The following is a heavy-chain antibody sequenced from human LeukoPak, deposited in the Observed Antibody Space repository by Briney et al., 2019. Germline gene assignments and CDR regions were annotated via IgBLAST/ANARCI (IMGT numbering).Heavy chain of an antibody. J-gene: IGHJ4*02. CDR1: GYTFTTYY. Sequence: SVKVSCKASGYTFTTYYVHWVRQAPGQGLEWMGGIIPIFGTANYAQKFQGRVTITADESTSTAYMELSSLRSEDTAVYYCARETDYDSSGYPQDYWGQGTLVTVSS. D-gene: IGHD3-22*01. V-gene: IGHV1-69*13. CDR3: ARETDYDSSGYPQDY. CDR2: IIPIFGTA.